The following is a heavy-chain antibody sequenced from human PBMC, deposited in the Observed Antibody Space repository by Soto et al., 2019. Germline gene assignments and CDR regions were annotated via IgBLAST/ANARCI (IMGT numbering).Heavy chain of an antibody. V-gene: IGHV1-2*04. D-gene: IGHD5-12*01. CDR3: ARESGGATATLDYYYFYMDV. Sequence: QVQLGRFGAEGRKPGASLTVSARSSGDPLTDSYLHWFRQAPGQGLEWMGWINPNGGVTKYAQKFQGWVSMTRDTSIRTVYMQLSRLRSDDTAVYYCARESGGATATLDYYYFYMDVWGTGTTVTVSS. CDR2: INPNGGVT. CDR1: GDPLTDSY. J-gene: IGHJ6*03.